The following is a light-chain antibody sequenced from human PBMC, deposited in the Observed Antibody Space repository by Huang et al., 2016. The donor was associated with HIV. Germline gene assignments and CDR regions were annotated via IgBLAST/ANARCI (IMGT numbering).Light chain of an antibody. J-gene: IGKJ2*01. CDR3: QQYNNWPPYT. V-gene: IGKV3-15*01. CDR2: GSS. Sequence: EMVMAQSPATLSVSPGERVTLSCTASQTINSNLAWYQQKPGQAPRRLIDGSSTRATGVPVRFSCSGSGTEFTLTISSLQSEDFAVYYCQQYNNWPPYTFGQGTKLETK. CDR1: QTINSN.